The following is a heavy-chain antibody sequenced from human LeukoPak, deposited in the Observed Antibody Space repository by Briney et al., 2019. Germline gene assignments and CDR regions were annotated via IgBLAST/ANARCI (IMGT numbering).Heavy chain of an antibody. Sequence: SETLSLTCAVYGGSFSGYYWSWIRQPPGKGLEWIGEINHSGSTNHNPSLKSRVTISVDTSKNQFSLKLSSVTAADTAVYYCARFDILTGYDYWGQGTLVTVSS. CDR2: INHSGST. CDR1: GGSFSGYY. J-gene: IGHJ4*02. D-gene: IGHD3-9*01. CDR3: ARFDILTGYDY. V-gene: IGHV4-34*01.